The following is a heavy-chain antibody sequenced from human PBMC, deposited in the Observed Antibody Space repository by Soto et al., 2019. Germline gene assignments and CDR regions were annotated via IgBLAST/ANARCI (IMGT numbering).Heavy chain of an antibody. Sequence: EVQLLESGGGLIQPGGSLRLSCEASGFTFSNYGMTWVRQAPGKGLEWVSTISGSGDRAFYADPVKGRFTIYRDNSKNTLYLQMNSLSAEDTAIYYCAKEMIASTLADFFDYWGQGILVTVSS. D-gene: IGHD2-21*01. V-gene: IGHV3-23*01. J-gene: IGHJ4*02. CDR1: GFTFSNYG. CDR2: ISGSGDRA. CDR3: AKEMIASTLADFFDY.